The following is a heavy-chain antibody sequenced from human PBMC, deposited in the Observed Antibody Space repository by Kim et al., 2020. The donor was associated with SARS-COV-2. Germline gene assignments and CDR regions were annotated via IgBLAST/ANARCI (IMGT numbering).Heavy chain of an antibody. J-gene: IGHJ2*01. Sequence: GGSLRLSCAASGFTFNTYTMHWVRQAPGKGLEWVAVISDDGTGNHRYYADSVEGRFTISRDTPTNTLYLQMNSLRTEDTAVYYCARDQWGR. CDR2: ISDDGTGNHR. V-gene: IGHV3-30*04. CDR3: ARDQ. CDR1: GFTFNTYT.